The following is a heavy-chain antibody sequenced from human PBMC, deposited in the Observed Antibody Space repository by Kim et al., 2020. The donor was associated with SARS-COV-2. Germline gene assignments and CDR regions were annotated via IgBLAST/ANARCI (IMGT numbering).Heavy chain of an antibody. CDR2: ISGDGVDT. CDR1: AFTFSSYA. D-gene: IGHD1-26*01. J-gene: IGHJ4*02. CDR3: AKDSDSNLYFLDS. V-gene: IGHV3-23*01. Sequence: GGSLRLSCAASAFTFSSYAMTWVRQAPGKGLEWVSSISGDGVDTYYAGSVKGRFTISRDNSKDTLFLQMKSLRDEDTAVYYCAKDSDSNLYFLDSWGQGTLVSVSS.